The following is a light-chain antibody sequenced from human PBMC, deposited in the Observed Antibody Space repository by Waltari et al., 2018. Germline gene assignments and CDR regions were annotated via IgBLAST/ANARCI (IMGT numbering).Light chain of an antibody. V-gene: IGKV1-5*03. Sequence: DIQMTQSPSTLSASVGDRGPIHCRASQSISIWLAWYQQKSGRAPKLLISKSSSLEYGVPSRFSGSGSGTEFTLTITNLQPDDFATYYCQHYNNYPVAFGPGTKLEIK. CDR2: KSS. J-gene: IGKJ2*01. CDR3: QHYNNYPVA. CDR1: QSISIW.